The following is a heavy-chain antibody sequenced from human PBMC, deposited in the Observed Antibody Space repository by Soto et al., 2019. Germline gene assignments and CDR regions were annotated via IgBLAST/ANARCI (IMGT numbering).Heavy chain of an antibody. CDR1: GFTFSSYT. D-gene: IGHD3-10*01. Sequence: QVQLVESGGGVVQPGTSLRLSCRASGFTFSSYTMHWVRQAPGKGLEWVALISFDGSKKYYADSVKDRFTVSRDNSKNTRYVRMNSLGAEHTTFDYCGRDRRFGDGYSSGFDCWGQGTLVTVSS. CDR3: GRDRRFGDGYSSGFDC. V-gene: IGHV3-30-3*01. CDR2: ISFDGSKK. J-gene: IGHJ4*02.